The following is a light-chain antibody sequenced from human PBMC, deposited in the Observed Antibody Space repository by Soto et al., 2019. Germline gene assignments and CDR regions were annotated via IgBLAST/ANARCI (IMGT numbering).Light chain of an antibody. CDR1: QSISNN. J-gene: IGKJ5*01. CDR3: QQYNNWPTT. CDR2: GVS. V-gene: IGKV3-15*01. Sequence: EIVMTQSPATLSLSPGEKATLSCRASQSISNNFAWFQQKPGQAPRLLIYGVSTRATGIPARFSGSGSGTEFTLTISSPQSEDFEIYYCQQYNNWPTTFGQGTRLEIK.